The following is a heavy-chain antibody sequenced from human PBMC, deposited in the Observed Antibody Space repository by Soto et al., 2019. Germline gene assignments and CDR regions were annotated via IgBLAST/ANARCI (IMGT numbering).Heavy chain of an antibody. J-gene: IGHJ4*02. CDR1: GFTFSSYG. V-gene: IGHV3-30*18. CDR2: ISYDGSNK. Sequence: GGSLRLSXAASGFTFSSYGMHWVRQAPGKGLEWVAVISYDGSNKYYADSVNVRFTISRDNSKNTLYLQMNSLRAEDTAVYYCTKGAISIYGSGSYYGDYWGQGTLVTVSS. CDR3: TKGAISIYGSGSYYGDY. D-gene: IGHD3-10*01.